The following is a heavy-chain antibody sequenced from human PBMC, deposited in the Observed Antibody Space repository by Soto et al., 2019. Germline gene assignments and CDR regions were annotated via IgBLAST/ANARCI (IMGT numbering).Heavy chain of an antibody. D-gene: IGHD1-7*01. J-gene: IGHJ4*02. CDR3: AREPLNYNIDY. Sequence: QVHLQESGPGLGKPSQTLSLTGTVSGGSISSGGYYWCWIRQHPVKGLEWIGYIYYSGSTYYNPSLKSRVTISVDTSKNQFSLKLSSVTAADTAVYYCAREPLNYNIDYWGQGTLVTVSS. CDR2: IYYSGST. CDR1: GGSISSGGYY. V-gene: IGHV4-31*03.